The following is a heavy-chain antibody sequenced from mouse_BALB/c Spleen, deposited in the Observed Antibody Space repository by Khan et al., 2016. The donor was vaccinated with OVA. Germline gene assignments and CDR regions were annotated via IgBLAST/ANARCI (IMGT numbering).Heavy chain of an antibody. J-gene: IGHJ3*01. CDR1: GYTFTGYD. V-gene: IGHV1S56*01. CDR2: IFPGDGTT. CDR3: ARGATMMSWFAY. Sequence: QVQLKESGAELVKPGASVKLSCKASGYTFTGYDINWVRQRPEQGLEWIGRIFPGDGTTKYHEKFTGQATLTTDKSSSTAYMQLSRLKAEDSAGYFWARGATMMSWFAYWGQGTRVTVSA. D-gene: IGHD2-4*01.